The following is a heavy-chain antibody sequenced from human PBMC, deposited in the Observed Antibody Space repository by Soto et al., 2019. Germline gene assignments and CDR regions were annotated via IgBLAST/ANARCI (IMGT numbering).Heavy chain of an antibody. D-gene: IGHD2-21*02. V-gene: IGHV2-5*02. CDR3: VHSRCGGDCLRSYSSHDYYGMDV. CDR2: IYWDGDK. CDR1: GFSLNTGGLG. Sequence: QITLKESGPTLVKPTQTLTLTCTFSGFSLNTGGLGVGWIRQPPGKALEWLALIYWDGDKRYSPSLQSRLSITKDTSNNQVVLTMTNMDPVDTATYYCVHSRCGGDCLRSYSSHDYYGMDVWGQGNTVTVSS. J-gene: IGHJ6*02.